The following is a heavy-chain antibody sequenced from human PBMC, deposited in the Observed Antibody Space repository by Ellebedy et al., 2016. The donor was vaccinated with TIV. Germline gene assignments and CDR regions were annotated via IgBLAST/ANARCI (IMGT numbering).Heavy chain of an antibody. D-gene: IGHD1-26*01. CDR2: INQDGSEK. Sequence: GESLKISCAASGFTFRSYWMSWVRQAPGKGLEWVGNINQDGSEKYYVDSVKGRFSISRDNAKNSVYLQMNSLRAEDTALYFCARDGSFCDYLSPRHAFNMWGQGTMVTVSS. J-gene: IGHJ3*02. V-gene: IGHV3-7*01. CDR3: ARDGSFCDYLSPRHAFNM. CDR1: GFTFRSYW.